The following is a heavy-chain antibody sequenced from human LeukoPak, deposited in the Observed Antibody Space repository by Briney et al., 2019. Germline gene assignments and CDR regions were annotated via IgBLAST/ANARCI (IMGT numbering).Heavy chain of an antibody. CDR3: ARQGPRAAAAYYFDS. D-gene: IGHD6-13*01. CDR2: IYYSGST. Sequence: SETLSLTCTVSGGSISSYYWSWIRQPPGKGLEWIGHIYYSGSTNYNPSLKSRVTISVDTSKNQFFLKLTSVTAADTAVYYCARQGPRAAAAYYFDSWGQGTLVTVSS. V-gene: IGHV4-59*01. J-gene: IGHJ4*02. CDR1: GGSISSYY.